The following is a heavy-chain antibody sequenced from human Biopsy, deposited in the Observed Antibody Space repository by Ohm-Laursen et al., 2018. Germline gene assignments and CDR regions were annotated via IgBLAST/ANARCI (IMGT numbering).Heavy chain of an antibody. CDR3: ASRPNCGGDCSSGFDY. V-gene: IGHV1-58*02. CDR1: GFTFNRSA. Sequence: GASVKVSCKASGFTFNRSAMQWVRQARGQRLEWIGWIVVGGGNTNYSQKFQERVTITRDMSTSTAYMELSSLRSEDPAVYYCASRPNCGGDCSSGFDYWGQGTLVTVSS. D-gene: IGHD2-21*02. CDR2: IVVGGGNT. J-gene: IGHJ4*02.